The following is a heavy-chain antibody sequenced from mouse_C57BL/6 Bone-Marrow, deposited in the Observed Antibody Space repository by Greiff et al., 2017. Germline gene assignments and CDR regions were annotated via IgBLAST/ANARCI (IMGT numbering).Heavy chain of an antibody. Sequence: QVQLQQSGAELVKPGASVKMSCKASGYTFTTYPIEWMTQNHGKSLEWIGNFHPYNDDTKYTEKFKGKATLTVEKSSSTVYLVLSRLTSDESAVSYCARPYYYGSRDWYFDVWGTGTTATVSS. J-gene: IGHJ1*03. CDR2: FHPYNDDT. CDR3: ARPYYYGSRDWYFDV. V-gene: IGHV1-47*01. D-gene: IGHD1-1*01. CDR1: GYTFTTYP.